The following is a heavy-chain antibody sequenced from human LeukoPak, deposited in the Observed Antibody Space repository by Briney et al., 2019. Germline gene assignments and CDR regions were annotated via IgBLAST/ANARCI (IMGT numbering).Heavy chain of an antibody. D-gene: IGHD3-3*01. V-gene: IGHV3-73*01. CDR1: GLTFSGSV. CDR2: IRSKANSYAT. CDR3: TSSGITIFGVVRVDY. J-gene: IGHJ4*02. Sequence: GGSLTLSRSPSGLTFSGSVMHCVRHASGKRLEWFGHIRSKANSYATAYPASVKGICTISRDDSKNTEYLQMHSLKTEDTAVYYCTSSGITIFGVVRVDYWGQGTLVTVS.